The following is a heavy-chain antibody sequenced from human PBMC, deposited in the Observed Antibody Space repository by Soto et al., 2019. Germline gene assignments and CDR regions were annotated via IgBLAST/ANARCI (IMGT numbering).Heavy chain of an antibody. V-gene: IGHV3-23*01. CDR2: ISGSGGST. D-gene: IGHD2-15*01. Sequence: EVQLLEPGGGLVQPGGSLRLSCAASGFTFSSYAMSWVRQAPGKGLEWVSAISGSGGSTYYADSVKGRFTISRDKSKNTRYLQMNSRRAEDTAGYYWAAEDCSGGSCYSDYWGQGTLVTVSS. CDR1: GFTFSSYA. J-gene: IGHJ4*02. CDR3: AAEDCSGGSCYSDY.